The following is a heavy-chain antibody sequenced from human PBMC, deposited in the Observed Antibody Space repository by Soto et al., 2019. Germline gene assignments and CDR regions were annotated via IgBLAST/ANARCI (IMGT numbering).Heavy chain of an antibody. J-gene: IGHJ5*02. CDR3: AKAKTTLYNWIDP. Sequence: SETLSLTCTVSGGSISSYYWSWIRQPPGKGLEWIGQIYYTGSTNYNPSLKGRVTISVDRSKNQFSLRLSSVTAADTAVYYCAKAKTTLYNWIDPRGQGTLVTVSS. CDR2: IYYTGST. V-gene: IGHV4-59*08. CDR1: GGSISSYY. D-gene: IGHD1-7*01.